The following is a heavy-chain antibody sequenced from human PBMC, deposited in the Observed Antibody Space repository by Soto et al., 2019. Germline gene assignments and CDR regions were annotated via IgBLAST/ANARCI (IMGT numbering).Heavy chain of an antibody. CDR1: GVSIHNSHSF. CDR2: VYHNGGA. D-gene: IGHD2-21*01. V-gene: IGHV4-39*01. J-gene: IGHJ5*01. Sequence: SETLSLTCTVSGVSIHNSHSFWAWIRQPPGKGLQFIASVYHNGGAHYNSSLKGRVTIPVDTANNQVSLRMRSLTAADTAFYYCGRVVEGATRHTDPDSWGQGILVTVSS. CDR3: GRVVEGATRHTDPDS.